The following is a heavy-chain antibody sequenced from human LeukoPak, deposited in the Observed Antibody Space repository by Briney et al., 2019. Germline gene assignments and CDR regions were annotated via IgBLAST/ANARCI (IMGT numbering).Heavy chain of an antibody. D-gene: IGHD6-19*01. CDR3: ARGLKQWLALYYYYNMDV. V-gene: IGHV1-8*01. J-gene: IGHJ6*03. CDR1: GYTFTSYD. Sequence: ASVKVSCKASGYTFTSYDINWVRQATGQGLEWMGWMNPNSGNTGYAQKFQGRVTMTRNTSISTAYMELSSLRSEDTAVYYCARGLKQWLALYYYYNMDVWGKGTTVTVSS. CDR2: MNPNSGNT.